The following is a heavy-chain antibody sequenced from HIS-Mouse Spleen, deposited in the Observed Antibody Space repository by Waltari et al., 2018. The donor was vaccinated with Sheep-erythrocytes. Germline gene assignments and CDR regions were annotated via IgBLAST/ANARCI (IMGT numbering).Heavy chain of an antibody. CDR2: IYYSGRT. Sequence: QVQLQESGPGLVKPSQTLSLTCTVSGGSISSGGYYLSWIRQHPGKGLEWIGYIYYSGRTYDNPSLKSRVTISVDTSKNQFSLKLSSVTAADTAVYYCARALIITMVRGVTSNWFDPWGQGTLVTVSS. J-gene: IGHJ5*02. D-gene: IGHD3-10*01. V-gene: IGHV4-31*03. CDR1: GGSISSGGYY. CDR3: ARALIITMVRGVTSNWFDP.